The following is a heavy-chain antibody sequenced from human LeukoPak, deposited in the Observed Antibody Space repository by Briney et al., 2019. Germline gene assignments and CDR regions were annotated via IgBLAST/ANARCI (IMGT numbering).Heavy chain of an antibody. J-gene: IGHJ4*02. V-gene: IGHV3-23*01. D-gene: IGHD3-3*01. CDR1: GFTFSSYA. Sequence: GGSLRLSCAASGFTFSSYAMSWVRQAPGKGLEWVSAISGSGSNTYYADSVKGRFTISRDNSKNTLYPQMNSLRAEDTAVYYCTPAPGDFWSGYSGGFDYWGQGTLVTVSS. CDR2: ISGSGSNT. CDR3: TPAPGDFWSGYSGGFDY.